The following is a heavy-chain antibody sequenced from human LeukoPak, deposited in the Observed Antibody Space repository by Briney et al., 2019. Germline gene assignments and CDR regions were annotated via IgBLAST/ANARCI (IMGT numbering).Heavy chain of an antibody. J-gene: IGHJ4*02. D-gene: IGHD3-3*01. CDR2: ISGSGGTT. CDR1: GFTFSTYG. Sequence: PGGSLRLSCAASGFTFSTYGMSWVRQAPGKGLECVSGISGSGGTTYYADSVKGRFTTSRDNSKNTLRLQMNSLRAEDTAVYYCAKSTYDLFDYWGQGTLVTVSS. V-gene: IGHV3-23*01. CDR3: AKSTYDLFDY.